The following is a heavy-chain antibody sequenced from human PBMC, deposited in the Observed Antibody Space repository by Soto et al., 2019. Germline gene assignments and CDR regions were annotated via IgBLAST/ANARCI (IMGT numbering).Heavy chain of an antibody. CDR3: ARADYGVDDY. V-gene: IGHV1-18*01. Sequence: QLVQSGPEVKKPGASVKVSCKASGYTFSSYTISWVRQAPGQGLEWMGWISPYNGNTKYTKKLQGRLTMTTDTSTSTAYMELRSLRSDDTAVYYCARADYGVDDYWGQGTLVTVSS. CDR1: GYTFSSYT. CDR2: ISPYNGNT. J-gene: IGHJ4*02. D-gene: IGHD3-16*01.